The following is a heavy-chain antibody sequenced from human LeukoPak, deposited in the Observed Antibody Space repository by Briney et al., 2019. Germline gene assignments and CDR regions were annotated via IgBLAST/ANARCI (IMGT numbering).Heavy chain of an antibody. J-gene: IGHJ4*02. V-gene: IGHV1-18*01. CDR1: GYTFTSYG. D-gene: IGHD2-2*01. CDR3: ARDTFVVVPAAMGKHLDC. CDR2: ISAYNGNT. Sequence: ASVKVSCKASGYTFTSYGISWVRQAPGQGLEWMGWISAYNGNTNYAQKLQGRVTMTTDTSTSTAYMELRSLRSDDTAVYYCARDTFVVVPAAMGKHLDCWGQGTLVTVSS.